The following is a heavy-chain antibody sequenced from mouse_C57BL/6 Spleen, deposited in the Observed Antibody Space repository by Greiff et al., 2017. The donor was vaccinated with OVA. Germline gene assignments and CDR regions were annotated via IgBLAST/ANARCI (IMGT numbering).Heavy chain of an antibody. CDR1: GYTFTDYE. V-gene: IGHV1-15*01. Sequence: QVQLQQSGAELVRPGASVTLSCKASGYTFTDYEMHWVKRTPVHGLEWIGAIDPETGGTAYNQKFKGKAILTADKSSSTAYMELRSLTSEDSAVYYCSAPYDYDRYFDVWGTGTTVTVSS. J-gene: IGHJ1*03. CDR2: IDPETGGT. D-gene: IGHD2-4*01. CDR3: SAPYDYDRYFDV.